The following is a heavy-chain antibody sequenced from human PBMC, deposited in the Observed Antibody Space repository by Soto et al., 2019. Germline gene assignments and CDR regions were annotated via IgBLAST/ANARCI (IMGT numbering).Heavy chain of an antibody. CDR1: GLTFSSYS. J-gene: IGHJ4*02. CDR3: ARQGYCSGGSCYHFDY. CDR2: ISSSSSYI. D-gene: IGHD2-15*01. V-gene: IGHV3-21*04. Sequence: GGSLRLSCAASGLTFSSYSMNWVRQAPGKGLEWVSSISSSSSYIYYADSVKGRFTISRDNAKNSLYLQMNSLRAEDTAMYYCARQGYCSGGSCYHFDYWGQGTLVTVSS.